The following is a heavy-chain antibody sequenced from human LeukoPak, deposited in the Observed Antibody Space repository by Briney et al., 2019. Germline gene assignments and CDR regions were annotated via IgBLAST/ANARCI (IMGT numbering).Heavy chain of an antibody. CDR3: AKDISGALYYFDY. Sequence: GRSLRLSCAASGFTFDDNAMHWVRQAPGKGLEWVSGISWNSGSIGYADSVKGRFTISRDNAKNSLYLQMNSLRAEDTALYYCAKDISGALYYFDYWGQGTLVTVSS. CDR2: ISWNSGSI. CDR1: GFTFDDNA. D-gene: IGHD1-14*01. V-gene: IGHV3-9*01. J-gene: IGHJ4*02.